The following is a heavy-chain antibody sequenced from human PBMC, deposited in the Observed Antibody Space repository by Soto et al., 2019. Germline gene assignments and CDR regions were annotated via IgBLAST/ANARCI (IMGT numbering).Heavy chain of an antibody. J-gene: IGHJ4*02. V-gene: IGHV1-69*02. Sequence: QVQLVQSGAEVKKPGSSVKVSCNASGGTFSSYTISWVRRAPAQGLEWMGRIIPILGIANYAQKFQGRVTITADKCTSTAYMELSSLRSEGTAVYYYVRGIVVVPAATFDVDNDYWGQGTLVTVSS. D-gene: IGHD2-2*01. CDR1: GGTFSSYT. CDR3: VRGIVVVPAATFDVDNDY. CDR2: IIPILGIA.